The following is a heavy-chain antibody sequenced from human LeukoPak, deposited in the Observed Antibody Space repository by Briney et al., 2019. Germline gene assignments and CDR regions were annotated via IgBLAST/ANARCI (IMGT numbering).Heavy chain of an antibody. J-gene: IGHJ6*03. CDR1: GGSFSGYY. V-gene: IGHV4-34*01. D-gene: IGHD3-10*01. CDR2: INHSGST. CDR3: ARRSVYYGSGRGHYYMDV. Sequence: SETLSLTCAVYGGSFSGYYWSWIRQPPGKGLEWIGEINHSGSTNYNPSLKSRVTISVDTSKNQFSLKLSSVTAADTAVYYCARRSVYYGSGRGHYYMDVWGKGTTVTISS.